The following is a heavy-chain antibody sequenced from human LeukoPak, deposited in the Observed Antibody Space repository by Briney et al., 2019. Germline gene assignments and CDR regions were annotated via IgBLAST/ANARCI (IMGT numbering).Heavy chain of an antibody. CDR1: VGSITSGVNN. J-gene: IGHJ4*02. CDR2: IYYSGST. V-gene: IGHV4-30-4*01. CDR3: ARAVPKWVPYYFDY. Sequence: PSQTLSLTCTVSVGSITSGVNNWSWIRQPPGKGLGWPGYIYYSGSTYYNPSLKSRVTISVDTSKNQFSLKLSSVTAADTAVYYCARAVPKWVPYYFDYWGQGTLVTVSS. D-gene: IGHD4-11*01.